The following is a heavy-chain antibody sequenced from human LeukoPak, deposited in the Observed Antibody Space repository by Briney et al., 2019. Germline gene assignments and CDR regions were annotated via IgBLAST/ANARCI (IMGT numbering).Heavy chain of an antibody. V-gene: IGHV4-34*01. CDR2: INHSGST. D-gene: IGHD3-3*01. CDR1: GGSFSGYY. J-gene: IGHJ4*02. CDR3: ARMNLIRITTH. Sequence: SETLSLICAVYGGSFSGYYWSWIRQPPGKGLEWIGEINHSGSTNYNPSLKSRVTISVDTSKNQFSLKLSSVTAADTAVYYCARMNLIRITTHWGQGTLVTVSS.